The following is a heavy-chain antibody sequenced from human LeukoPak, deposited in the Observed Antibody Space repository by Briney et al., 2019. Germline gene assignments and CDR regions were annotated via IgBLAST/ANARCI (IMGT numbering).Heavy chain of an antibody. J-gene: IGHJ4*02. CDR3: ASRAGYTGSWSAFDY. CDR2: IKQDGSEK. CDR1: TLTLNNYW. Sequence: GGSLRLSCPASTLTLNNYWMSWVRQAPGKGLEWVANIKQDGSEKYHVDSVKGRFTISRDNAKNSLYLQMNSLRAEDTAVYYCASRAGYTGSWSAFDYWGQGTLVTVSS. D-gene: IGHD6-13*01. V-gene: IGHV3-7*05.